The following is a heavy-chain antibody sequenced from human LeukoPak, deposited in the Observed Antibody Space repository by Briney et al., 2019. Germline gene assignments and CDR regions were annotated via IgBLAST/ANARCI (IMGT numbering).Heavy chain of an antibody. J-gene: IGHJ4*02. CDR1: GGSISRGAYH. CDR2: INHSGST. Sequence: PSETLSLTCTVSGGSISRGAYHWSWIRQPPGKGLEWIGEINHSGSTNYNPSLKSRVTISVDTSKNQFSLKLSSVTAADTAVYYCARGRYSSGWYLGYYFDYWGQGTLVSVSS. D-gene: IGHD6-19*01. CDR3: ARGRYSSGWYLGYYFDY. V-gene: IGHV4-34*01.